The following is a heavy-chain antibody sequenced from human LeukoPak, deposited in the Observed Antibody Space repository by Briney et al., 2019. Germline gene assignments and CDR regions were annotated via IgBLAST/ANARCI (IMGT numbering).Heavy chain of an antibody. Sequence: GGSLRLSCAASGFTFSSYAMHWVRQAPGKGLEWVAVISYDGSNKYYADSVKGRLTISRDNSKNTLYLQMNSLRAEDTAVYYCASIPSYGLYYYYGMDVWGQGTTVTVSS. J-gene: IGHJ6*02. CDR3: ASIPSYGLYYYYGMDV. CDR1: GFTFSSYA. CDR2: ISYDGSNK. D-gene: IGHD5-18*01. V-gene: IGHV3-30-3*01.